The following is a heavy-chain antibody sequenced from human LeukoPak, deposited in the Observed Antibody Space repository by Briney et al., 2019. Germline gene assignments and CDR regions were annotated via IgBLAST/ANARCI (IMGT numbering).Heavy chain of an antibody. V-gene: IGHV3-64D*09. CDR3: VTPRIAVAGTVTDDY. CDR1: GFTFSSYA. D-gene: IGHD6-19*01. Sequence: GGSLRLSWSASGFTFSSYAMHWVRQAPGKGLEYVSAISSNGGSTYYADSVKGRFTISRDNSKNTLYLQMSSLRAEDTAVYYCVTPRIAVAGTVTDDYWGQGTLVTVSS. CDR2: ISSNGGST. J-gene: IGHJ4*02.